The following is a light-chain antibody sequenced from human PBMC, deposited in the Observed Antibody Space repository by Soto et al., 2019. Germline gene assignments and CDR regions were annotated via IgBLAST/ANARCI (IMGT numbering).Light chain of an antibody. CDR3: QQYHNWPA. CDR1: QSVFSS. J-gene: IGKJ1*01. Sequence: EVVLTQSPGTLSLSHGERATLSCRASQSVFSSLAWYQQKPGQAPRLLIYGAATRATGIPARFSGSGSGTEFTLTISSLQSEDFAVYYCQQYHNWPAFGQGTKVDIK. CDR2: GAA. V-gene: IGKV3-15*01.